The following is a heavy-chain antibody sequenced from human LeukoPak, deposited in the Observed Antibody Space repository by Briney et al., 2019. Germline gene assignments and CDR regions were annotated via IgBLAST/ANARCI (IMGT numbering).Heavy chain of an antibody. V-gene: IGHV3-43*02. CDR3: AKCRNYGSRSYLRH. CDR2: VTGDGSST. Sequence: GGSLRHSCAASGCTFDDNAMHWVRLPPGKGLEWVSLVTGDGSSTYHADSVRGRFSISRDNSKNSLYIQMNGLRTEDTALYFCAKCRNYGSRSYLRHWGPGTVVTVSS. CDR1: GCTFDDNA. D-gene: IGHD3-10*01. J-gene: IGHJ4*02.